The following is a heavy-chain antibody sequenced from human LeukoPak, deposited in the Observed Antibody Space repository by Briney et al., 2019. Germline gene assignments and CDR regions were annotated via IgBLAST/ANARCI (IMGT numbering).Heavy chain of an antibody. J-gene: IGHJ4*02. Sequence: GGSLRLSCAASGFTFSSYGMHWVRQVPGKWLEWVAVISYDGSNKYYADSVKGRFTISRDNSKNTLYLQMNSLRAEATAVYYCAKDEGQQQLEYYFDYWGQGTLVTVSS. V-gene: IGHV3-30*18. CDR2: ISYDGSNK. CDR3: AKDEGQQQLEYYFDY. CDR1: GFTFSSYG. D-gene: IGHD6-13*01.